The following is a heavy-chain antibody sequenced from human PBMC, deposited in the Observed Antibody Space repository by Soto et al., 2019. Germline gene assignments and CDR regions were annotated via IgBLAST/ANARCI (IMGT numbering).Heavy chain of an antibody. J-gene: IGHJ6*02. CDR3: AKMTSGNNGRNYGMDV. CDR2: VRGGGGSP. CDR1: GFIFSDYA. V-gene: IGHV3-23*01. D-gene: IGHD2-8*01. Sequence: WGSLRLSCAASGFIFSDYAMSWVRQAPGRLEWVAAVRGGGGSPYYADSVQGRFTISRDNSRNTVYLQMNSLRAEDTAVYYCAKMTSGNNGRNYGMDVWGQGTTVTVSS.